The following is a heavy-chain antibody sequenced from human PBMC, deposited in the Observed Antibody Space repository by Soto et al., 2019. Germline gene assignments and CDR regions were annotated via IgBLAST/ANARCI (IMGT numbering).Heavy chain of an antibody. CDR1: GFTFSSYA. CDR2: MSGSGGST. J-gene: IGHJ5*02. Sequence: RGGALRLSCAASGFTFSSYAMSWVRQAPGKGLEWVSAMSGSGGSTYYADSVKGRFTISRDNSKNTLYLQMNSLRAEDTAVYYCAKVTAAGTVWFDPWGQGTLVTVSS. CDR3: AKVTAAGTVWFDP. V-gene: IGHV3-23*01. D-gene: IGHD6-13*01.